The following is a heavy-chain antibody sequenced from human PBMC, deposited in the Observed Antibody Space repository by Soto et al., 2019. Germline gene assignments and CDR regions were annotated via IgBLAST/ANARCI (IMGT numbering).Heavy chain of an antibody. V-gene: IGHV4-59*01. Sequence: SETLSLTCTISGGSISVYYWSWIRQSPRQGLEWIGYVYDNGRPYYSPSLKSRVTISADTSKNQISLKLTSATAADTAVYYCARGVGSSPPRYWGRGTLVTVSS. CDR2: VYDNGRP. CDR3: ARGVGSSPPRY. J-gene: IGHJ4*02. CDR1: GGSISVYY. D-gene: IGHD3-9*01.